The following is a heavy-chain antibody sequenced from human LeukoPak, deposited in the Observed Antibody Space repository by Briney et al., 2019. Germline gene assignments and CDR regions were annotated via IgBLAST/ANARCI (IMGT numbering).Heavy chain of an antibody. D-gene: IGHD6-19*01. CDR2: IRSKAYGGTT. CDR1: GFTFCDSA. V-gene: IGHV3-49*04. J-gene: IGHJ4*02. Sequence: PGRSLRLSCTASGFTFCDSAMCCGCQAPGKGLEWVGFIRSKAYGGTTEYAASVKGRFTISRDDSKSIAYLQMNSMKTEDTAVYYCTRHSSAWAFDYWGQGTLVTVSS. CDR3: TRHSSAWAFDY.